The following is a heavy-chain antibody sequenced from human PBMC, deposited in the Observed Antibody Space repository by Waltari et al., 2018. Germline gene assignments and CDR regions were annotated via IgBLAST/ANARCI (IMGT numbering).Heavy chain of an antibody. V-gene: IGHV4-59*08. CDR2: IYYSGST. CDR1: GGSISSYY. Sequence: QVQLQESGPGLVKPSETLSLTCTVSGGSISSYYWSWIRPPPGKGLEWIGYIYYSGSTNYNPSLKSRVTISVDTSKNQFSLKLSSVTAADTAVYYCARHEDDSSGYYLYYFDYWGQGTLVTVSS. D-gene: IGHD3-22*01. CDR3: ARHEDDSSGYYLYYFDY. J-gene: IGHJ4*02.